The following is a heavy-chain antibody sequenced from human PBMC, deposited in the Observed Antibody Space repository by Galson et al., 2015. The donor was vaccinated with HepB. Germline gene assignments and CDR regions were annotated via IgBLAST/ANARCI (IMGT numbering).Heavy chain of an antibody. CDR1: GSTFSNYG. D-gene: IGHD2-15*01. V-gene: IGHV3-33*03. CDR2: IWFDGSKR. Sequence: SLRLSCAASGSTFSNYGMHWVRQAPGKGLEWMAVIWFDGSKRYYVDSVEGRFTISRDTSKNTLYLQMNSLRAEDTAVYYCAKDPYERDIVGFYYYFMDVWGKGTTVTVSS. CDR3: AKDPYERDIVGFYYYFMDV. J-gene: IGHJ6*03.